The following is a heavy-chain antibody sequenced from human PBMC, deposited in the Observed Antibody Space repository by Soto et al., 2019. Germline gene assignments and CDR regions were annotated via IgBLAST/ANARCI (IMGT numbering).Heavy chain of an antibody. D-gene: IGHD2-15*01. V-gene: IGHV1-18*01. J-gene: IGHJ6*02. Sequence: QVQLVQSGAEVKKPGASVKVSCKASGYTFTSYGISWVRQAPGQGLEWMGWISAYNGNTNYAQKLQGRVTMTTDTATGRAYMEVRSLRSDDTAVYYCARRGDVVVEAANHYYYYYGMDVWGQGTTVTVSS. CDR3: ARRGDVVVEAANHYYYYYGMDV. CDR2: ISAYNGNT. CDR1: GYTFTSYG.